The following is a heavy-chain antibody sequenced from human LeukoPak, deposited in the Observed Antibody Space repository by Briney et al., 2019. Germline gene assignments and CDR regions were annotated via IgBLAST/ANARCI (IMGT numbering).Heavy chain of an antibody. CDR2: IYYSGRT. J-gene: IGHJ4*02. Sequence: SETLSLTCTVSGASISSNIYYWGWIRPPPGKGLEWIVSIYYSGRTYYNPSLKSRVTISVDTSKNQFSLKLSSVTAADTAVYYCARDVGQSTGIVWVGYAYPNYVEYWGQGTLVTVSS. CDR3: ARDVGQSTGIVWVGYAYPNYVEY. V-gene: IGHV4-39*07. CDR1: GASISSNIYY. D-gene: IGHD3-16*01.